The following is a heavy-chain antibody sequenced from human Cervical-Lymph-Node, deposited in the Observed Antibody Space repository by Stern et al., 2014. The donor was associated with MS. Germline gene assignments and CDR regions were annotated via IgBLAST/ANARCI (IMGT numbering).Heavy chain of an antibody. CDR2: IHTDGSSP. J-gene: IGHJ3*02. D-gene: IGHD3-16*01. Sequence: EVQLVESGGGLVQPGGSLRLSCAASGFTFSSYWIHWVRQAPGKGLVWVSRIHTDGSSPRYADSVKGRFTISRDNAKNTLYLQMNSLRAEDTAVYYCARALSYRDAFDIWGQGTMVTVSS. CDR1: GFTFSSYW. CDR3: ARALSYRDAFDI. V-gene: IGHV3-74*02.